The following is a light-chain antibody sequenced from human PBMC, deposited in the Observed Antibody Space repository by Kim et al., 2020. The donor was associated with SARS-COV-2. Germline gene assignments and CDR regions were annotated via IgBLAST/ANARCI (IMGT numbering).Light chain of an antibody. CDR1: SLRSYY. V-gene: IGLV3-19*01. CDR2: GKN. Sequence: SSELTQDPAVSVALGQTVRITCQGDSLRSYYATWYQQKPGQAPILVIYGKNNRPSGIPDRFSGSSSGNTASLTITGTQADDEADYYCNSRDSSGNVLVFG. CDR3: NSRDSSGNVLV. J-gene: IGLJ1*01.